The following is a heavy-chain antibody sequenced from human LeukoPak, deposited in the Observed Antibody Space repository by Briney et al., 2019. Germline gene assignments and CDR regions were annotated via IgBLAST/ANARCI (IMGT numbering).Heavy chain of an antibody. J-gene: IGHJ4*02. Sequence: GGSLRLSCAASGFTFSSYAMSWVRQAPGKGLEWVSAISGSGGSTYYADSVKGRFTISRDNSKNTLYLQMNSLRAEDTAVYYCAEYTSLRFLEWMGDRFDYWGQGTLVTVSS. V-gene: IGHV3-23*01. CDR2: ISGSGGST. CDR1: GFTFSSYA. CDR3: AEYTSLRFLEWMGDRFDY. D-gene: IGHD3-3*01.